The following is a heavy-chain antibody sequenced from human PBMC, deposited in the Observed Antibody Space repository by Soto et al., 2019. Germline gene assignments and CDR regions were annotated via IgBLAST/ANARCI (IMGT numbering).Heavy chain of an antibody. D-gene: IGHD3-3*01. CDR1: EFTFGSYN. V-gene: IGHV3-21*01. CDR2: ISGSSSYI. Sequence: EVQLVESGGGLVKPGGSLRLSGAASEFTFGSYNRNWVRQAPGKGLEWVSSISGSSSYIYYADSLKGRFTTSTDNAKNALYLQMNSLRVEDTAVYYCARDQYYDFWSGYYRAYGMDVWGQGTTVTVSS. CDR3: ARDQYYDFWSGYYRAYGMDV. J-gene: IGHJ6*02.